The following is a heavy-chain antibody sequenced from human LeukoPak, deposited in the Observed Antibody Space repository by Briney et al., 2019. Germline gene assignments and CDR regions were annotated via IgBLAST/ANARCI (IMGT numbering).Heavy chain of an antibody. V-gene: IGHV3-30*18. Sequence: GGSLRLSCAASGFIFSRYALHWVGQAPGKGVEGLAVIANDGKDIKYADSVKGRFTISRDNSKSALYLQMNSLRVEDTAVYYCAKDQQAVSAAYYFDSWGQGTLVTVSS. CDR1: GFIFSRYA. D-gene: IGHD2-2*01. J-gene: IGHJ4*02. CDR3: AKDQQAVSAAYYFDS. CDR2: IANDGKDI.